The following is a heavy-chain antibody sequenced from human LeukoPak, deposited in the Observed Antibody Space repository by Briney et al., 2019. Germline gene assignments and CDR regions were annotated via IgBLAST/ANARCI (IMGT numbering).Heavy chain of an antibody. CDR1: GFTFSSYW. Sequence: GGSLRLSCAASGFTFSSYWMHWVRQAPGKGLVWVSRINNDGSSTNYADSVKGRFTISRDNAKNTLYLQMNSLRAEDTAVYYCVRSMGYYYDSRGYYAFDYWGQGTLVTVSS. D-gene: IGHD3-22*01. J-gene: IGHJ4*02. V-gene: IGHV3-74*01. CDR2: INNDGSST. CDR3: VRSMGYYYDSRGYYAFDY.